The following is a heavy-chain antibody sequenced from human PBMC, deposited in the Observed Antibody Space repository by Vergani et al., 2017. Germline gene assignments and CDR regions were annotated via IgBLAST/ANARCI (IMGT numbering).Heavy chain of an antibody. V-gene: IGHV3-23*01. D-gene: IGHD6-13*01. Sequence: EVQLLESGGGLVQPGGSLRLSCAASGFTFSRYPMSWVRQAPGKCLVLVSAISRSGGSTYYADSVKGRFTISRDNSKNALYLQMNSLRAEDTAVYYCAKVRAGSRSSSWLFDYWGQGTLVTVSS. CDR1: GFTFSRYP. CDR3: AKVRAGSRSSSWLFDY. J-gene: IGHJ4*02. CDR2: ISRSGGST.